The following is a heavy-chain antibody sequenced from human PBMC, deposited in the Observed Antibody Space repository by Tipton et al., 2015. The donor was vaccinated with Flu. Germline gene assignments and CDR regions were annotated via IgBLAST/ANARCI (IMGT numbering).Heavy chain of an antibody. CDR2: VHHSGSA. V-gene: IGHV4-38-2*01. J-gene: IGHJ5*02. CDR1: GDSISSDYY. D-gene: IGHD5-24*01. Sequence: LRLSCAVSGDSISSDYYWGWIRQPPGKGLEWIGHVHHSGSASYNPSLKSRVTISVDSSKNQFSLRLSSVTAADTAVYYCARPRRDGYNFWFDPWGQGTLVTVSS. CDR3: ARPRRDGYNFWFDP.